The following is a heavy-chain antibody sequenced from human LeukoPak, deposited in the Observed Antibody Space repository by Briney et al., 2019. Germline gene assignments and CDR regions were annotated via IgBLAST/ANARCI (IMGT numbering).Heavy chain of an antibody. CDR2: IYTSGST. J-gene: IGHJ5*02. Sequence: SETLSLTCTVSGGSISSGDYYWSWIRQPPGKGLEWIGRIYTSGSTNYNPSLKSRVTISVDTSKNQFSLKLSSVTAADTTVYYCARAVGRDGYNYLDPWGQGTLVTVSS. CDR1: GGSISSGDYY. V-gene: IGHV4-61*02. CDR3: ARAVGRDGYNYLDP. D-gene: IGHD5-24*01.